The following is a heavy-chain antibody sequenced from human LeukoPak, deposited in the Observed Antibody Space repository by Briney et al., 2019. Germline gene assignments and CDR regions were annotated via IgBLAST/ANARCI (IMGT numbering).Heavy chain of an antibody. CDR2: IHYSGYT. CDR1: GGSINNYY. CDR3: VGEPPGSARFDY. J-gene: IGHJ4*02. Sequence: SETLPLTCTVSGGSINNYYWSWIRQPPGKGLEWIAYIHYSGYTAYNPSLKSRVTMSLDTSKNQFSLKLSSVTAADTAVYYCVGEPPGSARFDYWGRGTLVTVSS. V-gene: IGHV4-59*01.